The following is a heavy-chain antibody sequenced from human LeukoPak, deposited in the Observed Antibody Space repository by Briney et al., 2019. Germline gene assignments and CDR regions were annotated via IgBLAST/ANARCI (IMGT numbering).Heavy chain of an antibody. D-gene: IGHD6-19*01. CDR1: GFTFSYYG. CDR2: ISSSGNQN. V-gene: IGHV3-30*03. CDR3: ARDADPSGRNWYFDL. J-gene: IGHJ2*01. Sequence: GGSLRLSCAGSGFTFSYYGIHWARQAPGKGLEWVAAISSSGNQNYYGDSVKGRFTISRDNSKNTLYLQMNSLSAEDTAVYYCARDADPSGRNWYFDLWGRGTLVTVAS.